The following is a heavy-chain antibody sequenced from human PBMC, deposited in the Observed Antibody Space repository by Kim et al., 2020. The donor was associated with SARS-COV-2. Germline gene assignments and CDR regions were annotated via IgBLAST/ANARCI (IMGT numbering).Heavy chain of an antibody. CDR3: AREYSGYDEWIDY. D-gene: IGHD5-12*01. J-gene: IGHJ4*02. V-gene: IGHV3-11*06. Sequence: YSGSVKGRYTNSRDNAKNSLYLEMNSLRAEETAVYYCAREYSGYDEWIDYWGQGTLVTVSS.